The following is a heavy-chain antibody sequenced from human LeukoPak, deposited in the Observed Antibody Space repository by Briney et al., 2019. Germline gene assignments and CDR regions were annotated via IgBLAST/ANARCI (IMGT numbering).Heavy chain of an antibody. Sequence: GGSLRLSCAASGFTFSGNAMSWVRQAPGRGLEWVSAIGGSGGDTYYADSVRGRFTISRDNAKSTLYLQMNSLTAEDTAIYYCARTWIQLFTPDFDLWGQGTLVTVSS. J-gene: IGHJ4*02. CDR2: IGGSGGDT. CDR3: ARTWIQLFTPDFDL. D-gene: IGHD5-18*01. V-gene: IGHV3-23*01. CDR1: GFTFSGNA.